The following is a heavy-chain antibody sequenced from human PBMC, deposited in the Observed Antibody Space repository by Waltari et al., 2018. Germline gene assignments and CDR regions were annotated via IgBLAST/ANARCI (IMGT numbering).Heavy chain of an antibody. CDR2: ISSSSSYI. Sequence: EVQLVESGGGLVKHGGSLRLSCAASGFTFSSYSMNWVRQAPGKGLEWVSSISSSSSYIYYADSVKGRFTISRDNAKNSLYLQMNSLRAEDTAVYYCASNIAVAGMDYWGQGTLVTVSS. J-gene: IGHJ4*02. D-gene: IGHD6-19*01. V-gene: IGHV3-21*01. CDR1: GFTFSSYS. CDR3: ASNIAVAGMDY.